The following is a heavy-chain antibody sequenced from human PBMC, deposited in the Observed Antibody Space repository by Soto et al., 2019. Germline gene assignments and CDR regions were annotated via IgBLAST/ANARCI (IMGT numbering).Heavy chain of an antibody. CDR1: GFTFANFV. CDR3: AKAVEEFSGAWFLYYFDS. V-gene: IGHV3-23*01. CDR2: ISEGGIAV. D-gene: IGHD2-15*01. J-gene: IGHJ4*02. Sequence: GGSLSLSCAAPGFTFANFVMNWVRPAPWKGLQWVSSISEGGIAVHYTDSVRGRFTISRDNSKNTIYLHMNDLRAEDTATYYCAKAVEEFSGAWFLYYFDSWGQGAPVTVSS.